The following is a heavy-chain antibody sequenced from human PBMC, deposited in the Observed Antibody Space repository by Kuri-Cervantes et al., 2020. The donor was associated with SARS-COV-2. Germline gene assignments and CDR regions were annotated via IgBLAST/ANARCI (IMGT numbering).Heavy chain of an antibody. CDR1: GGSISSYY. V-gene: IGHV4-59*12. D-gene: IGHD2-15*01. J-gene: IGHJ5*02. Sequence: SETLSLTCTVSGGSISSYYWSWIRQPAGKGLEWIGYIYYSGSTNYNPSLKSRVTISVDTSKNQFSLKLSSVTAADTAVYYCASCISGGSSDPRAWFDPWGQGTLVTVSS. CDR3: ASCISGGSSDPRAWFDP. CDR2: IYYSGST.